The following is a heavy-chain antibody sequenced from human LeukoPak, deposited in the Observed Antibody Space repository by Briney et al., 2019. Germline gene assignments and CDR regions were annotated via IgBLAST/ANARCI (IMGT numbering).Heavy chain of an antibody. Sequence: GGSLRLSCAASGFTFSSYAMHWVRQAPGKGLEWVAVISYDGSNKYYADSVKGRFTISRDNSKNTLYLQMNSLRAEDTAVYYCAREVGREFDYWGQGTLVTVSS. CDR2: ISYDGSNK. D-gene: IGHD3-10*01. CDR1: GFTFSSYA. J-gene: IGHJ4*02. CDR3: AREVGREFDY. V-gene: IGHV3-30*04.